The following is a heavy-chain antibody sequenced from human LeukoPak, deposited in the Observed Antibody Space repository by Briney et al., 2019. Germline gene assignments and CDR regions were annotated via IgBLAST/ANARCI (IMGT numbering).Heavy chain of an antibody. Sequence: SETLSLTCAVYGGSLSGYYWSWIRQPPGKGLEWIGEINHSGSTNYNPSLKSRVTISVDTSKNQFSLKLSSVTAADTAVYYCARRPAVQIQLSYDYWGQGTLVTVSS. CDR1: GGSLSGYY. V-gene: IGHV4-34*01. CDR2: INHSGST. J-gene: IGHJ4*02. CDR3: ARRPAVQIQLSYDY. D-gene: IGHD5-18*01.